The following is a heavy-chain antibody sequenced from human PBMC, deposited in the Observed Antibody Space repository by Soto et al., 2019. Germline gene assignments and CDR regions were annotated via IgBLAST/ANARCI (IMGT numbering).Heavy chain of an antibody. CDR2: IYYTGKT. CDR3: ARDTWTGYIDA. J-gene: IGHJ4*02. CDR1: GDSISRADYH. Sequence: SETLSLTCTVSGDSISRADYHWSWIRQPPGKGLEWIGNIYYTGKTNYNPALESRLILSIDTSKNQFSLKVNSVTAADTAVYYCARDTWTGYIDAWGQGPLGTVSS. V-gene: IGHV4-30-4*01. D-gene: IGHD2-8*02.